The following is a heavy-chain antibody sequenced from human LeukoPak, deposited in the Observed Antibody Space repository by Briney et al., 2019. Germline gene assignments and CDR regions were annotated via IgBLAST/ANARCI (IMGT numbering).Heavy chain of an antibody. V-gene: IGHV1-2*02. J-gene: IGHJ4*02. CDR2: INPNSGGT. CDR1: GYTFTSYG. CDR3: ARGIAAAGSGLFDY. D-gene: IGHD6-13*01. Sequence: ASVKVSCKASGYTFTSYGISWVRQAPGQGLEWMGWINPNSGGTNYAQKFQGRVTMTRDTSISTAYMELSRLRSDDTAVYYCARGIAAAGSGLFDYWGQGTLVTVSS.